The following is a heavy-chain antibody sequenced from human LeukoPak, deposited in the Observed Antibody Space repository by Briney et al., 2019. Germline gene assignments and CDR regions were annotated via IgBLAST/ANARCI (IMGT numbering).Heavy chain of an antibody. Sequence: GGSLRLSCAASGFTFDDYAMHWVRQAPGKGLEWVSGISAGGGSTYYAESVRGRFTISRDNSKNTVYLQMNSLRAEDTAVYYCAKQGCPNGVCFSYYYYMGVWGKGTTVTVSS. CDR2: ISAGGGST. D-gene: IGHD2-8*01. V-gene: IGHV3-23*01. J-gene: IGHJ6*03. CDR3: AKQGCPNGVCFSYYYYMGV. CDR1: GFTFDDYA.